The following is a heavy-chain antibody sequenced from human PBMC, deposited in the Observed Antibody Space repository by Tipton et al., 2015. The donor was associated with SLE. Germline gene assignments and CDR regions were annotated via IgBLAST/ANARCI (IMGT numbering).Heavy chain of an antibody. CDR2: TYPGDSNT. V-gene: IGHV5-51*03. CDR1: GYSFTNYW. J-gene: IGHJ3*02. Sequence: QLVQSGAEVKKPGESLKISCKGSGYSFTNYWIGWVRQMPGKGLEWMGLTYPGDSNTRYSPSFQGHVTVSADKSISTAYLQWSSLEASDTAMYYCAKGTVSGGLDIWGQGTMVTVSS. CDR3: AKGTVSGGLDI. D-gene: IGHD3-10*01.